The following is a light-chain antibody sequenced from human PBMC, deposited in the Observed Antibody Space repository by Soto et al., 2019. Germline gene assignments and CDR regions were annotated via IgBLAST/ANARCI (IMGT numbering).Light chain of an antibody. Sequence: EIVLTQSPATLSLSPGERATLSCRASQSVSSYLAWYQQKPGQAPTLLIYDASNRATGIPARFSGSGSGTDFTLTISRLEPDDFAVYYCQQRSNWPLTFGRGTKVEIK. CDR3: QQRSNWPLT. CDR1: QSVSSY. CDR2: DAS. J-gene: IGKJ4*01. V-gene: IGKV3-11*01.